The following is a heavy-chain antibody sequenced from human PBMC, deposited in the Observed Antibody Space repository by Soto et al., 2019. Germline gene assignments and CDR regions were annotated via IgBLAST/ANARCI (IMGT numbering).Heavy chain of an antibody. CDR3: ARDQDDSSGYYYVDY. CDR2: IWYDGSNK. D-gene: IGHD3-22*01. J-gene: IGHJ4*02. Sequence: PGGSLRLSCAASGFTFSSYGMHWVRQAPGKGLEWVAVIWYDGSNKYYADSVKGRFTISRDNSKNTLYLQMNSLRAEDTAVYYCARDQDDSSGYYYVDYWGQGTLVTVS. V-gene: IGHV3-33*01. CDR1: GFTFSSYG.